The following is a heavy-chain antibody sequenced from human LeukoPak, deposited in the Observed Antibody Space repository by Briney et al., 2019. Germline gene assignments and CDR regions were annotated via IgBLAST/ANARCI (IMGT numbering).Heavy chain of an antibody. V-gene: IGHV6-1*01. CDR3: ARAATDNGVCYFPCLAYWFDP. Sequence: SQTLSLTCAISGDSVSSNSAAWNWIRQSPSRGFEWLGRTYYRSKWYNDYAVSVKSRITINPDTSKNQFSLQLNSVTPEDTAVYYCARAATDNGVCYFPCLAYWFDPWGQGTLVTVSS. CDR1: GDSVSSNSAA. CDR2: TYYRSKWYN. D-gene: IGHD2-8*01. J-gene: IGHJ5*02.